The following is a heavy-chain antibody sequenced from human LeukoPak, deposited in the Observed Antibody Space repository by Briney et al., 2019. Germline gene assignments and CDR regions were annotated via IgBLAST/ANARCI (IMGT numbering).Heavy chain of an antibody. Sequence: GGSLRLSCAASGFTFSSYSMNWVRQAPGKGLEWVSSISSSSSYIYYADSVKGRFTISRDNAKNTLYLQMNSLRAEDTAVYYCVRLRYFDWLFDPWGQGTLVTVSS. J-gene: IGHJ5*02. CDR2: ISSSSSYI. CDR3: VRLRYFDWLFDP. V-gene: IGHV3-21*04. D-gene: IGHD3-9*01. CDR1: GFTFSSYS.